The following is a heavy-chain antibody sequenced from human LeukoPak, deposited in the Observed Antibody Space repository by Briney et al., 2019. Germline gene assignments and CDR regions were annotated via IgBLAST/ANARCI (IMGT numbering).Heavy chain of an antibody. Sequence: GGPLRLSCAASGFIFGSYGMHWVRQAPVKGLEWVAFTPYHGVSRYYTESVKGRFTISRDNSKSTLYLQMNSLRIEDTAVYYCAKDRHGDYTSDYWGQGTLVIVSS. D-gene: IGHD4-17*01. CDR3: AKDRHGDYTSDY. J-gene: IGHJ4*02. CDR2: TPYHGVSR. CDR1: GFIFGSYG. V-gene: IGHV3-30*02.